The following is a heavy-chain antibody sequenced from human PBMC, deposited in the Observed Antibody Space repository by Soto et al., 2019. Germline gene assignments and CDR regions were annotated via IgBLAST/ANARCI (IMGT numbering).Heavy chain of an antibody. J-gene: IGHJ3*02. CDR1: GGSINSNNW. V-gene: IGHV4-4*02. CDR2: IFHSGIS. CDR3: ARSDDSGAHALDI. D-gene: IGHD1-26*01. Sequence: QVQLQESGPGVVKPSGTLSLTCTESGGSINSNNWWTWVRQPPGKGLEWIAEIFHSGISNYNPSLESRLTISVDKSKNQFSLMVNSVTAADTAEYYCARSDDSGAHALDIWGQGTLVTVSS.